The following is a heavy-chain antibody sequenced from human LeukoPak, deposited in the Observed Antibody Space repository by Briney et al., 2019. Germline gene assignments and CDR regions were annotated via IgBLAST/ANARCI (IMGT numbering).Heavy chain of an antibody. V-gene: IGHV3-30*02. Sequence: TGGSLRLSCAASGFIFSSYGMHWVRQAPAKGLEWMTFIRYDGSNKYYADSVKGRFTISRDNSKNTLYLQVNSLRAEDTAVYYCAKAAYGSESYYDPFDYWGQGTLVTVSS. CDR2: IRYDGSNK. D-gene: IGHD3-10*01. CDR3: AKAAYGSESYYDPFDY. CDR1: GFIFSSYG. J-gene: IGHJ4*02.